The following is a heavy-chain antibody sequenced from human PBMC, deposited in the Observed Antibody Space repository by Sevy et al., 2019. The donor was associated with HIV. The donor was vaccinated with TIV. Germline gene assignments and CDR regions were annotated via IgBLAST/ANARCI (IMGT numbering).Heavy chain of an antibody. CDR3: ATTSTPLYYYALDV. V-gene: IGHV3-53*01. D-gene: IGHD4-17*01. CDR2: IYSGGNT. CDR1: EFTVSSKY. Sequence: GGSLRLSCAASEFTVSSKYMGWVRQAPGKGLEWVSVIYSGGNTYYADSVKGRFTISRDISKNTLYLQMNSLRAEDTAIYYCATTSTPLYYYALDVWGQRTTVTVSS. J-gene: IGHJ6*02.